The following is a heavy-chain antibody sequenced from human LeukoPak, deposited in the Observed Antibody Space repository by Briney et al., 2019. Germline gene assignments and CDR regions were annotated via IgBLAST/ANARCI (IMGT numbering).Heavy chain of an antibody. J-gene: IGHJ4*02. Sequence: GGSLRLSCAASGFTVSSNYMSWVRQAPGKGLEWVSVIYSGGSTYYADSVKGRFTISRDNSKNTLYLQMNSLRAEDTAVYYCARNGLYYDSSGPLDYWGRGTLVTVSS. CDR1: GFTVSSNY. CDR3: ARNGLYYDSSGPLDY. D-gene: IGHD3-22*01. V-gene: IGHV3-66*01. CDR2: IYSGGST.